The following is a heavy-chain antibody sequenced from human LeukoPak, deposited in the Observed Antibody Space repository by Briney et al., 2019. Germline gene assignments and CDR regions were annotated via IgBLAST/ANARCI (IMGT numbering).Heavy chain of an antibody. V-gene: IGHV4-59*08. CDR3: ARQVASNPKYCFDY. CDR1: GGSISTYY. D-gene: IGHD5-24*01. Sequence: SETLSLTCTVSGGSISTYYWTWLRQPPGKGLEWIGYIYYSGNTNYNPSLKSRVSISLDTSKNQFSLRLTSVTAADTAVYYCARQVASNPKYCFDYWGQGILVTVSS. CDR2: IYYSGNT. J-gene: IGHJ4*02.